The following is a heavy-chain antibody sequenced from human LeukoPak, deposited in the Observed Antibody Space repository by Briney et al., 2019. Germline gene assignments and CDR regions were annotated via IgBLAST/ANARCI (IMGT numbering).Heavy chain of an antibody. CDR1: GGSISSYY. Sequence: SETLSLTCTVSGGSISSYYWGWIRQPPGKGLEWIGNIDYTGSTKYNPSLRSRVTISVDPSKNQFSLKLSPVTAADTAVYYCARVVRGVPNRLDYWGQGTLVTVSS. V-gene: IGHV4-59*08. D-gene: IGHD3-10*01. CDR2: IDYTGST. CDR3: ARVVRGVPNRLDY. J-gene: IGHJ4*02.